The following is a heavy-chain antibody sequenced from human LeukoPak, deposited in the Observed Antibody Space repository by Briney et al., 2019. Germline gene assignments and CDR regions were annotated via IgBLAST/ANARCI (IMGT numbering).Heavy chain of an antibody. D-gene: IGHD1-26*01. Sequence: PGGSLRLSCAASGFTFSSYEMNWVRQAPGKGLEWVSYISRSGSTIYYADSVKGRFTISRDNAKNSLYLQMNSLRAEDTAVYYCARHYSSIVGATLDYWGQGTLVTVSS. V-gene: IGHV3-48*03. CDR3: ARHYSSIVGATLDY. CDR2: ISRSGSTI. J-gene: IGHJ4*02. CDR1: GFTFSSYE.